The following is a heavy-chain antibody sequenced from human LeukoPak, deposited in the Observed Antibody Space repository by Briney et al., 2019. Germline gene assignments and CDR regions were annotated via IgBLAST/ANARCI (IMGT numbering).Heavy chain of an antibody. V-gene: IGHV4-34*01. CDR2: INHSGST. CDR1: GGSFSGYY. CDR3: ASYNWNYDPVSVDY. D-gene: IGHD1-7*01. Sequence: SETLSLTCAVYGGSFSGYYWSWIRQPPGKGLEWIGEINHSGSTNYNPSLKSRVTISVDTFKNQFSLKLSSVTAADTAVYYCASYNWNYDPVSVDYWGQGTLVTVSS. J-gene: IGHJ4*02.